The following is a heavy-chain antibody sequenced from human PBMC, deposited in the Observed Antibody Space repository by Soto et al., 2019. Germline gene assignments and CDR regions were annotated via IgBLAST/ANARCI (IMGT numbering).Heavy chain of an antibody. CDR2: INWNGGST. V-gene: IGHV3-20*01. Sequence: GGSLRLSCAASGFTFDDYGMSWVRQAPGKGLEWVSGINWNGGSTGYADSVKGRFTISRDNAKNSLYLQMNSLRAEETALYHCARDSGSWYYYGMDVWGQGTTVTVSS. D-gene: IGHD6-13*01. CDR1: GFTFDDYG. J-gene: IGHJ6*02. CDR3: ARDSGSWYYYGMDV.